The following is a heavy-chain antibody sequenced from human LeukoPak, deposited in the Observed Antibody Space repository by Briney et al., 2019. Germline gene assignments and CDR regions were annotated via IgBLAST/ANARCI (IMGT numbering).Heavy chain of an antibody. CDR3: AKEEFRDGYNSPFDY. J-gene: IGHJ4*02. CDR1: GFTFSGYS. V-gene: IGHV3-30*04. D-gene: IGHD5-24*01. Sequence: GGSLRLSCAASGFTFSGYSMHWVRQAPGKGLEGVAVISYDGSNKYYADSVKGRFTISRDNSKNTLYLQMNSLRAEDTAVYYCAKEEFRDGYNSPFDYWGQGTLVTVSS. CDR2: ISYDGSNK.